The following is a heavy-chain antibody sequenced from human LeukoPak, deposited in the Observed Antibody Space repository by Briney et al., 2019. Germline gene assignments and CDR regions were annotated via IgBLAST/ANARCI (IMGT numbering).Heavy chain of an antibody. Sequence: SETLSLTCAVYGGSFSGYYWSWIRQPPGKGLEWIGEINHSGSTNYNPSLKSRVTISVDTSKNQFSLKLSSVTAADTAVYYCARGPTIRRGRFDPWGQGTLVTVSS. V-gene: IGHV4-34*01. CDR2: INHSGST. CDR3: ARGPTIRRGRFDP. D-gene: IGHD1-26*01. CDR1: GGSFSGYY. J-gene: IGHJ5*02.